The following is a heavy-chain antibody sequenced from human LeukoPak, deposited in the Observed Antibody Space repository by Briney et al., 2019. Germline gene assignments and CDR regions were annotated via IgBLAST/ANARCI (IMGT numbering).Heavy chain of an antibody. CDR1: GGSISSGGYY. CDR2: IYYSGST. V-gene: IGHV4-31*03. D-gene: IGHD6-13*01. CDR3: ARASAAGSFDY. Sequence: SETLSLTCTVSGGSISSGGYYWSWIRQHPGEGLEWIGYIYYSGSTYYNPSLKSRVTISVDTSKNQFSLKLSSVTAADTAVYYCARASAAGSFDYWGQGTLVTVSS. J-gene: IGHJ4*02.